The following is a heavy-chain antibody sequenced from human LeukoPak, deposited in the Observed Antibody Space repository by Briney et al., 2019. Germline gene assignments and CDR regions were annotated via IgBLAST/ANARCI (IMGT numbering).Heavy chain of an antibody. V-gene: IGHV4-34*01. D-gene: IGHD3-10*01. CDR2: INHSGST. CDR1: GGSFSGYY. CDR3: ARGKPARGSGRSSFDY. J-gene: IGHJ4*02. Sequence: SETLSLTCAVYGGSFSGYYWSWIRQPPGKGLEWIGEINHSGSTNYNPSLRSRVTISVDTSKNQFSLKLSSVTAADTAVYYCARGKPARGSGRSSFDYWGQGTLVTVSS.